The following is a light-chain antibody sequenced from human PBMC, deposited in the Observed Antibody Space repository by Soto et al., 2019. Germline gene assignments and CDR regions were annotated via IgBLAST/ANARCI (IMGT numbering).Light chain of an antibody. CDR2: DAS. CDR1: QSVSSY. CDR3: QQRSN. J-gene: IGKJ4*01. V-gene: IGKV3-11*01. Sequence: EIVLTQSPATLYLSPGERATLSCRASQSVSSYLAWYQQKPGQAPRLLIYDASNRATGIPARFSGSGSGTDFTLTISSLEPEDFAVYYCQQRSNFGGGTKVAIK.